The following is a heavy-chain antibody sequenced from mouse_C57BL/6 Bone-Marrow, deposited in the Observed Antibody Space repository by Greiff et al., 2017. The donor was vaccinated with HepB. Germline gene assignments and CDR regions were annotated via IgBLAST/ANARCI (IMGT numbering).Heavy chain of an antibody. CDR2: INPSNGGT. V-gene: IGHV1-53*01. J-gene: IGHJ1*03. Sequence: QVQLQQPGTELVKPGASVKLSCKASGYTFTSYWMHWVKQRPGQGLEWIGNINPSNGGTNYNEKFKSKATLTVDKSSSTAYMQLSSLTSGDSAVYYCARGLGPYWYFDVWGTGTTVTVSS. CDR3: ARGLGPYWYFDV. D-gene: IGHD4-1*01. CDR1: GYTFTSYW.